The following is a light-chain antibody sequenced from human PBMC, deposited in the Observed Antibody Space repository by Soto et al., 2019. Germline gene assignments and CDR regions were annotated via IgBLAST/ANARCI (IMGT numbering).Light chain of an antibody. CDR2: EVN. Sequence: QSVLTQPASVSGSPGQSITISCTGTSSDIGRYDYVSWYQQFPGKAPKLMIFEVNNRPSGVSNRFSGSKSGNTASLTISGLQAEDEADYYCSSWTSSTTQVLGGGTQLTVL. J-gene: IGLJ2*01. CDR1: SSDIGRYDY. V-gene: IGLV2-14*01. CDR3: SSWTSSTTQV.